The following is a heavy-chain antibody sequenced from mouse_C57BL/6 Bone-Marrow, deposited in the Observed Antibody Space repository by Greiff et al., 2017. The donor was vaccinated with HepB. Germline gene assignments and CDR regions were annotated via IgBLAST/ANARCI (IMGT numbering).Heavy chain of an antibody. J-gene: IGHJ2*01. Sequence: QVQLKQPGAELVKPGASVKLSCKASGYSFTSYWMHWVQQSPGKGLEWIGMIHPNSGSTNYNEKFKSKATLTVDKSSSTAYMQISSLTSEDSAFYYCTREKHYTAFDYWGQGTTLTVSS. CDR2: IHPNSGST. V-gene: IGHV1-64*01. CDR3: TREKHYTAFDY. D-gene: IGHD1-2*01. CDR1: GYSFTSYW.